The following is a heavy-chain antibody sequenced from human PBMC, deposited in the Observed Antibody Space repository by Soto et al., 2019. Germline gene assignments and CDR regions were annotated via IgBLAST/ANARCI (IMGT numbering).Heavy chain of an antibody. V-gene: IGHV4-30-4*08. D-gene: IGHD6-19*01. Sequence: SATLSLTCTVSGDSLSGGDYYWSWIRQPPGKGLEWIGDIYYTGFTFYNPSLKSRLTISLDSSKNQFSLRLDSVTAADTAVYFCARAYRINGWSDYFFDYWGQGTLVTVSS. CDR2: IYYTGFT. CDR3: ARAYRINGWSDYFFDY. CDR1: GDSLSGGDYY. J-gene: IGHJ4*02.